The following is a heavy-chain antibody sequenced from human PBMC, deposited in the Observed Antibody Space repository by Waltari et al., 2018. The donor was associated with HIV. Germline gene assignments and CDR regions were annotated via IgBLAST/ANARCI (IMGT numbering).Heavy chain of an antibody. V-gene: IGHV1-8*02. CDR1: GYSSIDFD. CDR2: MNPDNGDA. Sequence: QVQLVQSGAEFKKPRASVRVSGKASGYSSIDFDINWVRRPPGRGLEWVGWMNPDNGDAGYGHKFKGRFSLTRDTSTDTAYMDVTNLKSEDTTIYYCTKGRRGALFGDEWGQGTLVTVSS. J-gene: IGHJ4*02. CDR3: TKGRRGALFGDE. D-gene: IGHD3-3*01.